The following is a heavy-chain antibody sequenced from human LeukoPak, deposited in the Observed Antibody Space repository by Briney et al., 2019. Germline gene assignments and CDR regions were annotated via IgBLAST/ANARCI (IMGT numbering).Heavy chain of an antibody. CDR1: GFTVSSNY. D-gene: IGHD6-19*01. CDR3: ARNPSRVPGIAVAGTVYYFDY. CDR2: IYSGGST. J-gene: IGHJ4*02. V-gene: IGHV3-53*01. Sequence: GGSLRLSCAASGFTVSSNYMSWVRQAPGKGLEWVSVIYSGGSTYYADSVKGRFTISRDNSKNTLYLQMNSLRAEDTAVYYCARNPSRVPGIAVAGTVYYFDYWGQGTLVTVSS.